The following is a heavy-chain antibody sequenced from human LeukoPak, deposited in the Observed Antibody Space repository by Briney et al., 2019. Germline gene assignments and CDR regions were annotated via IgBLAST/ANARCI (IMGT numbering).Heavy chain of an antibody. CDR2: IRSKAYGGTT. J-gene: IGHJ4*02. CDR1: GFTFGDYA. V-gene: IGHV3-49*04. D-gene: IGHD2-2*01. CDR3: TRYRDIVVVPAAIVDY. Sequence: PGGSLRLSCTASGFTFGDYAMSWVRQAPGKGLEWVGFIRSKAYGGTTEYAASVKGRFTTSRDDSKSIAYLQMNSLKTEDTAVYYCTRYRDIVVVPAAIVDYWGQGTLVTVSS.